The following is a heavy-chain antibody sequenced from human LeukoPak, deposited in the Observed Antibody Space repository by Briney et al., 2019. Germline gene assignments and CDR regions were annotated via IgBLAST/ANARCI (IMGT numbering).Heavy chain of an antibody. V-gene: IGHV1-2*02. D-gene: IGHD2-2*01. CDR3: ARVSCSSTSCSKNDY. CDR1: GYTFTGYY. CDR2: INPNSGGT. J-gene: IGHJ4*02. Sequence: ASVKVSCKASGYTFTGYYMHWVRQAPGQGLEWMGWINPNSGGTNYAQKFQGGVTMTRDTSISTAYMELSRLRSDDTAMYYCARVSCSSTSCSKNDYWGQGTLVTVSP.